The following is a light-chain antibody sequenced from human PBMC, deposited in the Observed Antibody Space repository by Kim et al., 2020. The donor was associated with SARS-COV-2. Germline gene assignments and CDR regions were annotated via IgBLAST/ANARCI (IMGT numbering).Light chain of an antibody. Sequence: SVSPGERATLSCRASQSVTSNLAWYQQKPGQAPRLLIYGASTRATDIPARFSGSGSGTEFTLTISSLQSEDFAVYYCQQYNNWLTFGGGTRVEIK. CDR3: QQYNNWLT. V-gene: IGKV3-15*01. J-gene: IGKJ4*01. CDR2: GAS. CDR1: QSVTSN.